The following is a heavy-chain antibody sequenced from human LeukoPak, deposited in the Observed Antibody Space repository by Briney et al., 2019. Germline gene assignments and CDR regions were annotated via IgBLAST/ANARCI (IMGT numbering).Heavy chain of an antibody. CDR2: MNPNSGNT. CDR3: ASWSALGYCSSTSCYGWHDAFDI. Sequence: GASVKVSCKASGYSFTSYYMHWVRQAPGQGLEWMGWMNPNSGNTGYAQKFQGRVTMTRNTSISTAYMELSSLRSEDTAVYYCASWSALGYCSSTSCYGWHDAFDIWGQGTMVTVSS. J-gene: IGHJ3*02. D-gene: IGHD2-2*03. V-gene: IGHV1-8*01. CDR1: GYSFTSYY.